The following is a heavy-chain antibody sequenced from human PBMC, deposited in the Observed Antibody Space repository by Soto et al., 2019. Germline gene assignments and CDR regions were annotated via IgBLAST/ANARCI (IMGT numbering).Heavy chain of an antibody. CDR1: GFTFTNYA. CDR2: IGGGSGST. CDR3: ATRMYSTSWYYFVS. Sequence: EVQLLESGGGFVQPGGSLRLSCAPSGFTFTNYALSWVRQAPGKGLEWVSTIGGGSGSTSYADSVKGRFSISRENSKNTLYLQMSSLRAEDTALYYCATRMYSTSWYYFVSWGQGTLVTVSS. J-gene: IGHJ4*02. D-gene: IGHD6-13*01. V-gene: IGHV3-23*01.